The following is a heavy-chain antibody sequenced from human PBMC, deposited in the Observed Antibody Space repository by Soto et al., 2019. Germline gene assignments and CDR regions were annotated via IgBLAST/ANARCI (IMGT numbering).Heavy chain of an antibody. J-gene: IGHJ6*03. CDR3: ARDLGYCSSTSCREYYYYMDV. CDR1: GFTVSSNY. D-gene: IGHD2-2*01. V-gene: IGHV3-66*01. CDR2: IYSGGST. Sequence: GGSLRLSCAASGFTVSSNYMSWVRQAPGKGLEWVSVIYSGGSTYYADSVKGRFTISRDNSKNTLYLQMNSLRAEDTAVYYCARDLGYCSSTSCREYYYYMDVWGKGTTVTVSS.